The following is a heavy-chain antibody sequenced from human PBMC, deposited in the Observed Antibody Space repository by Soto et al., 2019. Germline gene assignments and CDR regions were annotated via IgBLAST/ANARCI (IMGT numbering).Heavy chain of an antibody. CDR1: GFTFSSYA. V-gene: IGHV3-23*01. CDR3: AKASGIAARLNWFDP. D-gene: IGHD6-6*01. Sequence: GGSLRLSCAASGFTFSSYAISWVRQAPGKGLEWVSAISGSGGSTYYADSVKGRFTISRDNSKNTLYLQMNSLRAEDTAVYYCAKASGIAARLNWFDPWGQGTLVTVSS. CDR2: ISGSGGST. J-gene: IGHJ5*02.